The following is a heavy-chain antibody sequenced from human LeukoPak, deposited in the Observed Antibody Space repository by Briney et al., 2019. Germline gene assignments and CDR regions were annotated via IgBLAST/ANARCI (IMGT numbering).Heavy chain of an antibody. J-gene: IGHJ4*02. CDR2: MNPNSGNT. Sequence: ASVKVSCKASGYTFTSYDINWVRQATGQGLEWMEWMNPNSGNTGYAQKFQGRVTMTRNTSISTAYMELSSLRSEDTAVYYCALVRSARGSGSYYSFDYWGQGTLVTVSS. CDR3: ALVRSARGSGSYYSFDY. CDR1: GYTFTSYD. D-gene: IGHD3-10*01. V-gene: IGHV1-8*01.